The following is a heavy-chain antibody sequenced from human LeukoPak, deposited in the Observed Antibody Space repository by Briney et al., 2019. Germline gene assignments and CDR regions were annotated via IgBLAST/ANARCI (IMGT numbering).Heavy chain of an antibody. CDR2: TYYRSKWYN. CDR3: SREALNYYGSGNFFDY. CDR1: GDSVSSNSAA. D-gene: IGHD3-10*01. J-gene: IGHJ4*02. Sequence: SQTLSLTCAISGDSVSSNSAAWNWIRQSPSRGLERLGRTYYRSKWYNDYAVSVKSRITINPDTSKNQFSLQLNSVTPEDTAVYYCSREALNYYGSGNFFDYWGQGTLVTVSS. V-gene: IGHV6-1*01.